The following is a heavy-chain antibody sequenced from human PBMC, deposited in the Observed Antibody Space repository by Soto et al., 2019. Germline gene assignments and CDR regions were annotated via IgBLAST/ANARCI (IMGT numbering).Heavy chain of an antibody. Sequence: GGSLRLSCAAPGFTFSNAWVNWGRQAPGKGLEGVGRIKNKNDGGTTDYAAPVKGRFTISRDDSKNTLYLQMNSLKTEDTAVYYCTTIGQYYDILTGYYTLGYWGQGTLVTVSS. CDR1: GFTFSNAW. V-gene: IGHV3-15*07. CDR3: TTIGQYYDILTGYYTLGY. D-gene: IGHD3-9*01. CDR2: IKNKNDGGTT. J-gene: IGHJ4*02.